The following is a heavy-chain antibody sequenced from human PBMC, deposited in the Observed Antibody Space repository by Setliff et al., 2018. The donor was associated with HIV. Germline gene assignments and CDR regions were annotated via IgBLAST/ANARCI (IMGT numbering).Heavy chain of an antibody. Sequence: ASVKVSCKASGYTFTSYGISWVRQAPGQGLEWMGWISAYNGNTNYAQKLQGRVTMTTDTSTSTAYMELRSLRSDDTAVYYCARDQSGKYGGDHFYYMDVWGKGTTVTVSS. V-gene: IGHV1-18*01. D-gene: IGHD3-10*01. CDR1: GYTFTSYG. CDR3: ARDQSGKYGGDHFYYMDV. CDR2: ISAYNGNT. J-gene: IGHJ6*03.